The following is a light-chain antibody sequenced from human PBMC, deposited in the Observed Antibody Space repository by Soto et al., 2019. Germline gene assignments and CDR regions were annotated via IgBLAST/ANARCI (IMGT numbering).Light chain of an antibody. V-gene: IGKV1-39*01. CDR1: QSISSY. J-gene: IGKJ1*01. CDR2: AAS. Sequence: DRAIITCRATQSISSYLNWYQQKPGKAPKLLIYAASSLQSGVPSRFSGSGSGTDFTLTISSLQPEDFATYYCQQSYSTPRTFGQGTKVDIK. CDR3: QQSYSTPRT.